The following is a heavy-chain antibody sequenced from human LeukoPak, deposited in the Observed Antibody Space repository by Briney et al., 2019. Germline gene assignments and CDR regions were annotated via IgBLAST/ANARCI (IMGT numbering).Heavy chain of an antibody. V-gene: IGHV3-15*07. Sequence: GGSLRLSCAASGFTFRNAWMNWVRQAPGKGLEWFGRIKSKTDGGTTDYAAPVKGRFTISRDDSKNTLYLQMNSLKTEDTAVYYCTTGRWWFDPWGQGTLVTVSS. CDR3: TTGRWWFDP. D-gene: IGHD5-24*01. CDR2: IKSKTDGGTT. J-gene: IGHJ5*02. CDR1: GFTFRNAW.